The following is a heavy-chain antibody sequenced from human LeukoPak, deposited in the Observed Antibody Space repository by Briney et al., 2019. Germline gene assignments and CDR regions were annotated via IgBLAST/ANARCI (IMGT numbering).Heavy chain of an antibody. CDR2: IYYSGGT. V-gene: IGHV4-59*08. CDR3: ATTGATSPSSASWFNIEY. Sequence: SETLSLTFTVSGGSVTSYYCNWVRPPPGRGLGWIGYIYYSGGTNYNPSLESRVTISLDTAKNQFSLKLRSVTAEDTAVYYCATTGATSPSSASWFNIEYWGQGTLVPVSS. CDR1: GGSVTSYY. D-gene: IGHD6-13*01. J-gene: IGHJ4*02.